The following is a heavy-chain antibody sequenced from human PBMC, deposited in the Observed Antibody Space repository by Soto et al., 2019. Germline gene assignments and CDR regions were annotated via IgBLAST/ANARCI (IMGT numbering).Heavy chain of an antibody. V-gene: IGHV1-18*04. CDR1: GYTFTSYG. D-gene: IGHD1-1*01. CDR2: ISAYNGNT. Sequence: QVQLVQSGAEVKKPVSSVKVSCKASGYTFTSYGISWVRQAPGQGLEWMGWISAYNGNTNYAQKLQGRVTMTTDTSTSTAYMELRSLRSDDTAVYYCAREVLPHNIYYYYGMDVWGQGTTVTVSS. CDR3: AREVLPHNIYYYYGMDV. J-gene: IGHJ6*02.